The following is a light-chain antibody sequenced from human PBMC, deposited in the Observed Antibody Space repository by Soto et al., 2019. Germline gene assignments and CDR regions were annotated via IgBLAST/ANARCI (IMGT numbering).Light chain of an antibody. V-gene: IGLV2-14*03. J-gene: IGLJ2*01. CDR2: DVS. CDR3: SSYSSSSSVV. Sequence: QSVLTQPASVSGSPGQSLTISCTGTSSDVGDYNYVSWYRQHPGKAPKLLIYDVSNRPSRVSNRFSGSKSGNTASLTISGLQAEDEGDYYCSSYSSSSSVVFGGGTKVTVL. CDR1: SSDVGDYNY.